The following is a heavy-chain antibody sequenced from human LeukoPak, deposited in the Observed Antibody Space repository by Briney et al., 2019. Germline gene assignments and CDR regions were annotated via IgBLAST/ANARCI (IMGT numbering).Heavy chain of an antibody. J-gene: IGHJ4*02. Sequence: PSETLSLTCAVYGGSFSGYYWSWIRQPPGKGLEWIGEINHSGSTNYNPSLKSRVTISVDTSKNQFSLKLSSVTAADTAVYYCARGQRITMTDWGQGTLVTVSS. CDR3: ARGQRITMTD. CDR1: GGSFSGYY. D-gene: IGHD3-22*01. CDR2: INHSGST. V-gene: IGHV4-34*01.